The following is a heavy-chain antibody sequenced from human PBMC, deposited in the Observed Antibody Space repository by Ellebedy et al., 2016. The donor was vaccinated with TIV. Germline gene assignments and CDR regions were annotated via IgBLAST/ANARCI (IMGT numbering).Heavy chain of an antibody. Sequence: GESLKISXAASGFTFSDYYMLWIRQASGKGLEWVSYIGGNSRYINYPDSVRGRFTISRDNAKNSLFLQMNSLGVEDTAVYYCVREGIRGKLFDVWGQGTVVTVSS. D-gene: IGHD3-16*01. CDR3: VREGIRGKLFDV. J-gene: IGHJ3*01. CDR1: GFTFSDYY. V-gene: IGHV3-11*05. CDR2: IGGNSRYI.